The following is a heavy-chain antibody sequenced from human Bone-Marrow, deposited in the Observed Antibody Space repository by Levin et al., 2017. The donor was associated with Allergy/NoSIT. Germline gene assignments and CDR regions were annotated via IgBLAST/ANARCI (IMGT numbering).Heavy chain of an antibody. CDR1: GYTFISYY. V-gene: IGHV1-2*06. D-gene: IGHD6-13*01. CDR3: ARARSNGEN. CDR2: INPNSGGA. J-gene: IGHJ4*02. Sequence: GASVKVSCKASGYTFISYYIHWVRQAPGQGLEWMGRINPNSGGATYPQKFQGRVSMTMDTSISTAYMELSNLRSYDTAVYYCARARSNGENWGQGTLVTVSS.